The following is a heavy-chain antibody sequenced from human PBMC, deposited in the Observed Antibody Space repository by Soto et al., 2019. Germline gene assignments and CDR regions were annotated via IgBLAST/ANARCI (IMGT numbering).Heavy chain of an antibody. J-gene: IGHJ6*02. CDR3: ARAVNLVDTDYYYGMDG. CDR1: GGSISSGGYY. V-gene: IGHV4-31*03. Sequence: KSSETLSLTCTVSGGSISSGGYYWSWIRQHPGKGLEWIGYIYYSGSTYYNPSLKSRVTISVDTSKNQFSLKLSSVTAADTAVYYCARAVNLVDTDYYYGMDGWGQGTTVTVSS. CDR2: IYYSGST. D-gene: IGHD5-12*01.